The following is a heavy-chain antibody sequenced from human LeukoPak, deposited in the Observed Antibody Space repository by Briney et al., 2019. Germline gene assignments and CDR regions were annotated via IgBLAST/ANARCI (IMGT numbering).Heavy chain of an antibody. CDR2: IRQDGSDK. Sequence: GGSLRLSCAASGFTFSSHWMTWVRQAPGKGLEWVANIRQDGSDKFYVDSVKGRFTISRDNAKNSLFLQMNSLRAEDTAVYYCVRDSYTNTWHFQEKDYWGQGTLVTVAS. CDR3: VRDSYTNTWHFQEKDY. V-gene: IGHV3-7*01. CDR1: GFTFSSHW. J-gene: IGHJ4*02. D-gene: IGHD2-2*02.